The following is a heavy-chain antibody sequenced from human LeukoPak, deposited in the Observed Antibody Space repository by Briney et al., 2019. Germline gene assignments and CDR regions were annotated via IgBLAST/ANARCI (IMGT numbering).Heavy chain of an antibody. Sequence: SVKVSCKASGGTFSSYAISWVRQAPGQGLEWMGGIIPIFGTANYAQKFQGRVTITADESTSTAYMELSSLRSEDTAVYYCASGEVGVVYRAGGRYYYYYHAMDVWGQGTTVTVSS. J-gene: IGHJ6*02. CDR3: ASGEVGVVYRAGGRYYYYYHAMDV. CDR1: GGTFSSYA. D-gene: IGHD2-15*01. V-gene: IGHV1-69*13. CDR2: IIPIFGTA.